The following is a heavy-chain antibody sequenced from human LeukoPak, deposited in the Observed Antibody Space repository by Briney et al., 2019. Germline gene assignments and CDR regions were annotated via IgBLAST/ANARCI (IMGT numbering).Heavy chain of an antibody. CDR1: GLTFALFA. CDR3: AKRSCSGGACNFDY. Sequence: GGSLRLSCAASGLTFALFAMSWDRQAPGKGLEWVSAIGGSGAHTNYADSVSGQFTISRDNAKRTLSLQVDSLRAEDMPIYYCAKRSCSGGACNFDYWGQGTLVTVSS. J-gene: IGHJ4*02. CDR2: IGGSGAHT. V-gene: IGHV3-23*01. D-gene: IGHD2-15*01.